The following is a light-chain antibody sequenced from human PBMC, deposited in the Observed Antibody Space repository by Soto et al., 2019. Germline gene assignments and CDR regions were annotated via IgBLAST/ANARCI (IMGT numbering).Light chain of an antibody. CDR3: QSYDSSNQDVV. V-gene: IGLV6-57*03. J-gene: IGLJ2*01. Sequence: NFMLTQPHSVSESQGKTVTISCTRSSGSIASNYVQWYQQRPGSAPTTMIYEDNQRPSGVPDRFSGSIDTSSNSASLTISGLKTEDEADYYCQSYDSSNQDVVFGGGTKLTVL. CDR2: EDN. CDR1: SGSIASNY.